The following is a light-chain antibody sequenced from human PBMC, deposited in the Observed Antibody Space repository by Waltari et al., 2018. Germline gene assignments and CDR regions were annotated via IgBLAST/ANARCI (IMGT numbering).Light chain of an antibody. CDR2: SAS. CDR3: QQLNSYPLT. Sequence: IQLPPYPPSLPADVVYIMSITCRDSHGNSSSLAWDRQKPGKAPKLLIYSASTLQSGVPSRLSGSCSGTDFTLTISSLQPEDFATYYCQQLNSYPLTFGGGTKVEIK. CDR1: HGNSSS. V-gene: IGKV1-9*01. J-gene: IGKJ4*01.